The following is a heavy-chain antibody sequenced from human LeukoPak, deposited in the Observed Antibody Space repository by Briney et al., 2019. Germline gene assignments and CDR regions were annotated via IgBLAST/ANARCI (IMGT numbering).Heavy chain of an antibody. D-gene: IGHD3-22*01. CDR1: GFIVSDSY. V-gene: IGHV3-53*01. J-gene: IGHJ3*02. Sequence: GGSLRLSCAASGFIVSDSYKNWVRQASGKGLEWVSVMHSDGRTFYADSVKDRFTISRDKSKNMLYLQMDSLRAEDTAVYYCARDPDDRSGLDAFETWGQGTQVIVS. CDR2: MHSDGRT. CDR3: ARDPDDRSGLDAFET.